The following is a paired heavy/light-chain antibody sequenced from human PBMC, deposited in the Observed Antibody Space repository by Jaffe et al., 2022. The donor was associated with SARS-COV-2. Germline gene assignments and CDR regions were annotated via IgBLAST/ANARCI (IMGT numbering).Heavy chain of an antibody. J-gene: IGHJ4*02. Sequence: QVQLVESGGGVVQPGRSLRLSCVASGFTFSSYGMHWVRQAPGKGLEWLAVIWYDGSKKYYADSVKGRFTISRDNSENTVYLQLNSLRAEDTAVYYCARDRWSDSCSSTSCSHFDYWGQGTLVTVSS. V-gene: IGHV3-33*01. D-gene: IGHD2-2*01. CDR1: GFTFSSYG. CDR2: IWYDGSKK. CDR3: ARDRWSDSCSSTSCSHFDY.
Light chain of an antibody. J-gene: IGLJ1*01. V-gene: IGLV2-23*01. CDR3: CSYAGSTTYV. CDR1: SSDVGTYNF. CDR2: EGS. Sequence: QSALTQPASVSGSPGQSITISCTGTSSDVGTYNFVSWYQQHPGKAPKPVIYEGSKRPSGVSNRFSGSKSGNTASLTISGLQAEDEADYYCCSYAGSTTYVFGTGTKVTVL.